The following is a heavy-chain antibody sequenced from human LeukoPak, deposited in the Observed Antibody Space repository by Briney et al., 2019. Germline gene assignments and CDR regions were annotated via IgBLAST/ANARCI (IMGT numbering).Heavy chain of an antibody. J-gene: IGHJ4*02. CDR2: FDPENAEI. D-gene: IGHD3-3*01. CDR3: ATRGSDFWSGFDY. CDR1: GNTLRELP. V-gene: IGHV1-24*01. Sequence: GASVKVSCRLSGNTLRELPIQWVRQAGGKGLEWMAGFDPENAEIVYAQKFQGRVTMTEDTSTSTAYMELTSLTSDDTALYYCATRGSDFWSGFDYWGQGTQVTVSS.